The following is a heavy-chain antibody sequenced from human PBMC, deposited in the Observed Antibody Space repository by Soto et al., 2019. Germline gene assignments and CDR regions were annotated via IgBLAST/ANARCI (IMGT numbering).Heavy chain of an antibody. CDR3: ASYGVPGNDAFDI. Sequence: QLQLQESGSGLVKPSQTLSLTCAVSGGSISSGGYSWSWIRQPPGKGLEWIGYIYHSGSTYYNPSLKSRVTISVDRSKNQFSLKLSSVTAADTAVYYCASYGVPGNDAFDIWGQGTMVTVSS. V-gene: IGHV4-30-2*01. CDR1: GGSISSGGYS. CDR2: IYHSGST. D-gene: IGHD4-17*01. J-gene: IGHJ3*02.